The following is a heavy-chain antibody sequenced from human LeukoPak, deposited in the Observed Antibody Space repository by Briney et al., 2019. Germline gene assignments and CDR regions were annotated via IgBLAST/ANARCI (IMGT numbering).Heavy chain of an antibody. CDR2: VFYTGDT. Sequence: TPSETLSLTCAVSGGSISSFYWSWIRQPPGKGLEWIGYVFYTGDTNSNPSLKSRVTVSLDTSKNQLSLRLTSVTAADTAVYYCARHPFATPFDHWGRGTLVTVSS. D-gene: IGHD2-15*01. CDR1: GGSISSFY. CDR3: ARHPFATPFDH. V-gene: IGHV4-59*08. J-gene: IGHJ4*02.